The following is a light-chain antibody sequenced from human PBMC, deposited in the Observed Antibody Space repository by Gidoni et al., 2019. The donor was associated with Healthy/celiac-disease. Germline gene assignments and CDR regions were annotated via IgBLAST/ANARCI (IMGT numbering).Light chain of an antibody. CDR2: DVS. J-gene: IGLJ2*01. V-gene: IGLV2-14*01. CDR3: SSYTSSSTAV. CDR1: SSDVGGYNY. Sequence: QSALTQPASVSGSPGQSITISCTGTSSDVGGYNYVSWYHQHPGKAPKLMIYDVSNRPSGVSNRFSVSKSGNTASLTISGLQAEDEADYYCSSYTSSSTAVFGGGTKLTVL.